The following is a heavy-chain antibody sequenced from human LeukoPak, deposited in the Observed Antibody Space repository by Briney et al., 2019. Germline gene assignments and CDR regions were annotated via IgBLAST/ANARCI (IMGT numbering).Heavy chain of an antibody. CDR1: GYTFTSYG. Sequence: GASVKVSCKASGYTFTSYGISWVRQAPGQGLEWMGWISAYNGNTNYAQKLKGRVTMTTDTSTSTAYMELRSLRSDDTAVYYCARERAFSGSPYFDYWGQGTLVTVSS. D-gene: IGHD1-26*01. J-gene: IGHJ4*02. V-gene: IGHV1-18*01. CDR2: ISAYNGNT. CDR3: ARERAFSGSPYFDY.